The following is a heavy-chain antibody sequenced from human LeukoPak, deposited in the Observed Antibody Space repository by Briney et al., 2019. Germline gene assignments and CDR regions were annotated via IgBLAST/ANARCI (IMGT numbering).Heavy chain of an antibody. V-gene: IGHV3-21*05. J-gene: IGHJ5*02. D-gene: IGHD4-11*01. CDR1: ELTFSTYN. CDR2: ISSSSSFI. CDR3: AKDGGDYHNWFDP. Sequence: GGSLRLSCTASELTFSTYNMQWVRQAPGKGLEWVSYISSSSSFIYYADSVKGRFTISRDNAKNSVYLQMNSLTAEDTAVYFFAKDGGDYHNWFDPWGRGALVTVSS.